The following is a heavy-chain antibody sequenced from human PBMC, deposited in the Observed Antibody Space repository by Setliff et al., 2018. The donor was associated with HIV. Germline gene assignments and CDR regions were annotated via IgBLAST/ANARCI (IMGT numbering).Heavy chain of an antibody. D-gene: IGHD6-6*01. J-gene: IGHJ4*02. CDR2: MYYPESP. CDR1: GGYVSDSSYY. CDR3: ARQGFVPLRVHQFDS. Sequence: KTSETLSLTCRVSGGYVSDSSYYWGWLRQAPWKGLEWIGSMYYPESPYYNPSFINRVTISIDTSKNQFSLSLRSLTAADSAVSYCARQGFVPLRVHQFDSLCPGTLVTVSS. V-gene: IGHV4-39*01.